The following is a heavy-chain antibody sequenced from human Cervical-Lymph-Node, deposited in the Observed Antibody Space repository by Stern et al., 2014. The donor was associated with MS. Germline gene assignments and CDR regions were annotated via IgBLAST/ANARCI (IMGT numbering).Heavy chain of an antibody. CDR3: VRGRVTGTVEDYFDY. V-gene: IGHV1-69*01. CDR2: IIPIFDTA. CDR1: GGTFRTYA. J-gene: IGHJ4*02. Sequence: VQLVESGAEVKRPGSSVKVSCQVSGGTFRTYAISWVRQAPGQGLEWMGGIIPIFDTANYDQKFQGRLTMIADESTSAAYMELSSLRSEDTALYYCVRGRVTGTVEDYFDYWGQGTLVTVSS. D-gene: IGHD1-1*01.